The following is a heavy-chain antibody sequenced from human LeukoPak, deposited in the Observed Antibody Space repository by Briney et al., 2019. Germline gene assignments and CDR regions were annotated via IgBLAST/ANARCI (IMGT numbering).Heavy chain of an antibody. J-gene: IGHJ4*02. CDR2: ISSSSSYI. CDR3: ARGGPPTIPLNYFDY. Sequence: GGSLRLSGAASGFTFSSYSMNWVRQAPEKGLEWVSSISSSSSYIYYADSVKGRFTISRDNAKNSLYLQMNSLRAEDTAVYYCARGGPPTIPLNYFDYWGQGTLVTVSS. D-gene: IGHD5-12*01. V-gene: IGHV3-21*01. CDR1: GFTFSSYS.